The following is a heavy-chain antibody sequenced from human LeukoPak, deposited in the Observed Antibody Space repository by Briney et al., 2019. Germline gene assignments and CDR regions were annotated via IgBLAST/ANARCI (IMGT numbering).Heavy chain of an antibody. CDR1: GVSISSSSYY. J-gene: IGHJ4*02. V-gene: IGHV4-39*07. CDR2: IYYSGST. CDR3: ARDGLRYFDWLPIDY. Sequence: TSETLSLTCTVSGVSISSSSYYWGWLRQPPGKGLEWIGSIYYSGSTYYNPSLKSRVTISVDTSKNQFSLKLSSVTAADTAVYYCARDGLRYFDWLPIDYWGQGTLVTVSS. D-gene: IGHD3-9*01.